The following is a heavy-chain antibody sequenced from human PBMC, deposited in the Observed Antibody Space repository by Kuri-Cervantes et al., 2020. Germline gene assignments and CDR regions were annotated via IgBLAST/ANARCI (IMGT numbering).Heavy chain of an antibody. CDR3: ASLGDCYNCNRDY. Sequence: GESLKISCAASGFTFSSYWMSWVRQAPGKGLEWVANIKQDGSEKYYGDSVKGRFTISRDNAKNTLYLQMNSLRAEDTAVYYCASLGDCYNCNRDYWGQGTLVTVSS. CDR2: IKQDGSEK. D-gene: IGHD2-21*02. V-gene: IGHV3-7*01. CDR1: GFTFSSYW. J-gene: IGHJ4*02.